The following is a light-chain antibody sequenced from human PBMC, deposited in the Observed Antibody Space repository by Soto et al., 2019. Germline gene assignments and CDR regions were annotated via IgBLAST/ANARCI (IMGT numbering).Light chain of an antibody. CDR1: QSVSSSY. Sequence: DIVLTQSPGTLSLSPGARASLSCRASQSVSSSYLAWYQQKPGQAPRLLIYGASSRATGIPDGFSGSGSGTDFTLTISRLEPEDFAVYYCQQHGTSPITFGQGTRLEIK. J-gene: IGKJ5*01. CDR3: QQHGTSPIT. CDR2: GAS. V-gene: IGKV3-20*01.